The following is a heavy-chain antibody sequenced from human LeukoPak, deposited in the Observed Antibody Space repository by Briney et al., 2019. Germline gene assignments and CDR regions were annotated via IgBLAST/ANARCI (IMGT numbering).Heavy chain of an antibody. CDR3: ARIRLRLIVVVIDNWFDP. CDR2: IYYSGST. V-gene: IGHV4-39*01. J-gene: IGHJ5*02. D-gene: IGHD3-22*01. CDR1: GGSISSSSYY. Sequence: PSETLSLTCTVSGGSISSSSYYWGWIRQPPGKGLEWIGSIYYSGSTYYNPSLKSRVTISVDTSKNQFSLKLSSVTAADTAVYYCARIRLRLIVVVIDNWFDPWGRGTLVTVSS.